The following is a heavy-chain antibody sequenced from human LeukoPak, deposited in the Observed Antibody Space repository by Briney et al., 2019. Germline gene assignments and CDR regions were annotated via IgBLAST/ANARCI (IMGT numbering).Heavy chain of an antibody. V-gene: IGHV3-15*01. CDR1: GFTFSNAW. D-gene: IGHD3-22*01. CDR3: TTGDYYDSSGYPVDAFDI. CDR2: IKSKTDGGTT. J-gene: IGHJ3*02. Sequence: GGSLRLSCAASGFTFSNAWMSWVRQAPGKGLEWVGRIKSKTDGGTTDYAAPVKGRFTISRDDSKNTLYLQMNSLKTEDTAVYYCTTGDYYDSSGYPVDAFDIWGQGTMVTVSS.